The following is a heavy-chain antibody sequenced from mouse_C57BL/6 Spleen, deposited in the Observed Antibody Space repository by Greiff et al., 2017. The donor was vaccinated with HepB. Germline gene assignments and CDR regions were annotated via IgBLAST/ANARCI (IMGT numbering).Heavy chain of an antibody. J-gene: IGHJ4*01. CDR2: ISSGGSYT. D-gene: IGHD4-1*01. CDR3: ARQNWDGAMDY. Sequence: EVQLQESGGDLVKPGGSLKLSCAASGFTFSSYGMSWVRQTPDKRLEWVATISSGGSYTYYPDSVKGRFTISRDNAKNTLYLQMSSLKSEDTAMYYCARQNWDGAMDYWGQGTSVTVSS. CDR1: GFTFSSYG. V-gene: IGHV5-6*01.